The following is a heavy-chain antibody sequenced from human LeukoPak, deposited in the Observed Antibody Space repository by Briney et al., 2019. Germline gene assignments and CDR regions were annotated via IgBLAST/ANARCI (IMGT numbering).Heavy chain of an antibody. J-gene: IGHJ4*02. CDR3: ARLGGCSSTSCYADY. CDR2: IYYSGST. CDR1: GGSFSGYY. D-gene: IGHD2-2*01. Sequence: SETLSLTCAVYGGSFSGYYWSWIRQPPGKGLEWIGSIYYSGSTYYNPSLKSRVTISVDTSKNQFSLKLSSVTAADTAVYYCARLGGCSSTSCYADYWGQGTLVTVSS. V-gene: IGHV4-34*01.